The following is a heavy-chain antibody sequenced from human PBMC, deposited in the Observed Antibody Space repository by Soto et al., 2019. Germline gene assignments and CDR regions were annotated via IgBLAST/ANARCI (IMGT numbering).Heavy chain of an antibody. V-gene: IGHV5-51*01. D-gene: IGHD3-22*01. CDR3: ARHTDYYDSSGYRAPYYYYYGMDV. Sequence: PGESLKISCKGSGYSFTSYWIGWVRQMPGKGLEWMGIIYPGDSDTRYSPSFQGQVTISADKSISTAYLQWSSLKASDTAMYYCARHTDYYDSSGYRAPYYYYYGMDVWGQGTTVTVSS. J-gene: IGHJ6*02. CDR2: IYPGDSDT. CDR1: GYSFTSYW.